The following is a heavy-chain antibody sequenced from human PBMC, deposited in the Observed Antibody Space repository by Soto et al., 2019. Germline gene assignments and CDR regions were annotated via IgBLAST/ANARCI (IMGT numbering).Heavy chain of an antibody. V-gene: IGHV4-59*01. CDR3: ARDPSGHPPLYRFDP. CDR2: IYYTEDT. J-gene: IGHJ5*02. D-gene: IGHD1-26*01. Sequence: PSETLSLTCSVSGDSISTYYWHWIRLPPWKGLERIGYIYYTEDTNYNPSLKSRVTISLDTSKNQFSLKLSSVTAADTAVYYCARDPSGHPPLYRFDPWGQGTLVT. CDR1: GDSISTYY.